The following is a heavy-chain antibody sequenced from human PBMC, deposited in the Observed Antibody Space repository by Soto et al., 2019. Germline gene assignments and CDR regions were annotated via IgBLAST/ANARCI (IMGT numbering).Heavy chain of an antibody. CDR2: IKHDGSEK. J-gene: IGHJ4*02. Sequence: GGSLRLSCAASGFTFSDYAMHWVRQAPGKGLEWVANIKHDGSEKYYVDSVKGRFTISRDNAKNSLYLQMSSLRVEDTAVYYYARDYLYCSGGRCYPNYWGQGTLVTVSS. CDR1: GFTFSDYA. D-gene: IGHD2-15*01. V-gene: IGHV3-7*01. CDR3: ARDYLYCSGGRCYPNY.